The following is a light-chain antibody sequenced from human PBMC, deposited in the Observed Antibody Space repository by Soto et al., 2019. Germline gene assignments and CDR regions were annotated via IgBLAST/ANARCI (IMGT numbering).Light chain of an antibody. Sequence: EIVMTQSPATLSVSPGERATLSCSASQSVSSKLAWYQQKPGQAPRLLIYDASTKATGIPARFSGSGSGTGFTLTLSSLQSEDFVVYYCQQYNHWPLTFGGGTKVEIK. CDR3: QQYNHWPLT. CDR2: DAS. J-gene: IGKJ4*01. V-gene: IGKV3D-15*01. CDR1: QSVSSK.